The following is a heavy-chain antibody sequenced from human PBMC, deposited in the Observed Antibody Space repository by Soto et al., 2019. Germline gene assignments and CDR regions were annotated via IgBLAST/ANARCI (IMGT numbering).Heavy chain of an antibody. Sequence: EVQLLESGGGLVQPGGSLRLSYAASGFTFSSYAMNWVRQAPGKGLEWVSGISGSGGSTYYADSVKGRFTISRDNSKNTLYLQMNSLRAEDTAVYYCAKDRQGSGPDFDLWGRGTLVTVSS. CDR2: ISGSGGST. CDR3: AKDRQGSGPDFDL. CDR1: GFTFSSYA. J-gene: IGHJ2*01. D-gene: IGHD3-10*01. V-gene: IGHV3-23*01.